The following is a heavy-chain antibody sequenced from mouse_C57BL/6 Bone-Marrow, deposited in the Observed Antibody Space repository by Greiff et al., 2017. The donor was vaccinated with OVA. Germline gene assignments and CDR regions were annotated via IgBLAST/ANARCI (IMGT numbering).Heavy chain of an antibody. J-gene: IGHJ3*01. CDR1: GFTFSSYA. D-gene: IGHD1-1*01. CDR2: ISDGGSYT. Sequence: EVQVVESGGGLVKPGGSLKLSCAASGFTFSSYAMSWVRQTPEKRLEWVATISDGGSYTYYPDNVKGRFTISRDNAKNNLYLQMSRLKSEDTAMYYCARHTIYYGSSSWFAYWGQGTLVTVSA. CDR3: ARHTIYYGSSSWFAY. V-gene: IGHV5-4*01.